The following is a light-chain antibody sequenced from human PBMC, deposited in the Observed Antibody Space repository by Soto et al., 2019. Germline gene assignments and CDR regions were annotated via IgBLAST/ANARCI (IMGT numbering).Light chain of an antibody. J-gene: IGKJ2*01. Sequence: EIVLAQSPGTLTYSPREGATLSCRASESVHIAYLAWYQQIPGQAARLLISGAYSRDTGIPDRFSGSGSGTKFALTISGLDRGDSAVYYCQQSGSAFYTFGHCTKWKNK. V-gene: IGKV3-20*01. CDR3: QQSGSAFYT. CDR2: GAY. CDR1: ESVHIAY.